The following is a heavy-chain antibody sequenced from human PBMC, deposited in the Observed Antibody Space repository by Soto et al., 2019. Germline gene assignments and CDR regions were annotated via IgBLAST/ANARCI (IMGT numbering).Heavy chain of an antibody. CDR1: GYTFTSYA. V-gene: IGHV1-3*01. Sequence: ASVKVSCKASGYTFTSYAMHWVRQAPGQRLEWMGWINAGNGNTKYSQKFQGKVTITRDTSASTAYMELSSLRSEDTAVYYCARTGIAARERFDDWGQGTLVTVAS. D-gene: IGHD6-6*01. J-gene: IGHJ4*02. CDR2: INAGNGNT. CDR3: ARTGIAARERFDD.